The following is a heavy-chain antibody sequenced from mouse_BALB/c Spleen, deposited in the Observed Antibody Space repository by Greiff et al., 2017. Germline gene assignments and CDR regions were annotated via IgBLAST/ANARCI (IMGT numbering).Heavy chain of an antibody. V-gene: IGHV1-55*01. J-gene: IGHJ2*01. CDR3: ARRYRYVLDY. D-gene: IGHD2-14*01. CDR2: IYPGSGST. CDR1: GYNFTSYW. Sequence: QVQLQQPGAELVKPGTSVKLSCKASGYNFTSYWINWVKLRPGQGLEWIGDIYPGSGSTNYNEKFKSKATLTVDTSSSTAYMQLSSLASEDSALYYCARRYRYVLDYWGQGTTLTDSS.